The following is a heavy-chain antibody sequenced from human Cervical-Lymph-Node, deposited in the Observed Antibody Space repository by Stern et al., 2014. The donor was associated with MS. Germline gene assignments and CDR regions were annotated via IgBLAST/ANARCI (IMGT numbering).Heavy chain of an antibody. V-gene: IGHV1-69*01. Sequence: VQLVESGSEVKKPGSSVEVSCKPSGDTFSSYALSWVRQAPGQGLEWVGGLIPFFGATRYGQKFQGRVTITPEESTGTAFMELTNLTSDDTAVYYCALRRSYYVYWGQGTLITVSS. CDR3: ALRRSYYVY. D-gene: IGHD4-11*01. CDR1: GDTFSSYA. CDR2: LIPFFGAT. J-gene: IGHJ4*02.